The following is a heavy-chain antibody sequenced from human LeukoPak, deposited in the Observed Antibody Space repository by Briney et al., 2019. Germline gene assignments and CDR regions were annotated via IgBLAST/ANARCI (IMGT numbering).Heavy chain of an antibody. CDR1: GGTFSSYA. Sequence: SVKVSCKASGGTFSSYAISWVRQAPGQGLEWMGGIIPIFGTATYARKFQGRVTITADKSTSTAYMELSSLRSEDTAVHYCARAQARSLRLYFDYWGQGTLVTVSS. D-gene: IGHD5-12*01. V-gene: IGHV1-69*06. J-gene: IGHJ4*02. CDR2: IIPIFGTA. CDR3: ARAQARSLRLYFDY.